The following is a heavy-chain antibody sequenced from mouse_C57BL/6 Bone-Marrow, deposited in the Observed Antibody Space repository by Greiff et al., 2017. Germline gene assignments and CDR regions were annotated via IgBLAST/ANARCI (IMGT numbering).Heavy chain of an antibody. D-gene: IGHD1-1*01. CDR3: ARHVGYYGSSYRYFDV. Sequence: VQLQQSGAELVKPGASVKLSCKASGYTFTEYTIHWVKQRSGQGLGWIGWFYPGSGSIKYNEKFKDKATLTADKSSSTVYMELSRLTSEDSAVEFCARHVGYYGSSYRYFDVWGTGTTVTVSS. J-gene: IGHJ1*03. CDR1: GYTFTEYT. V-gene: IGHV1-62-2*01. CDR2: FYPGSGSI.